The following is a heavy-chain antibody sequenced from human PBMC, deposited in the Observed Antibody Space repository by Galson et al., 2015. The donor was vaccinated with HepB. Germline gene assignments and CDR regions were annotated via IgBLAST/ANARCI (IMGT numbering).Heavy chain of an antibody. D-gene: IGHD2-15*01. Sequence: SVKVSCKASGYTFTSYDINWVRQATGQGLEWMGWMNPNSGNTGYAQKFQGRVTMTRNTSISTAYMELSSLRSEDTAVYYCARGLQVAAEPGDYWGQGTLVTVSS. CDR3: ARGLQVAAEPGDY. J-gene: IGHJ4*02. CDR1: GYTFTSYD. V-gene: IGHV1-8*01. CDR2: MNPNSGNT.